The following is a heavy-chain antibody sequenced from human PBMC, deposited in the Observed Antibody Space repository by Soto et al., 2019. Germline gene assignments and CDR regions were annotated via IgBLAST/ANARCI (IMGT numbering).Heavy chain of an antibody. CDR2: IYYSGST. J-gene: IGHJ4*02. CDR3: ARPSPRVVSPWDY. V-gene: IGHV4-59*01. D-gene: IGHD3-3*01. Sequence: SETLSLTCIVSGGSIISYYWSWIRQPPGKGLEWIGHIYYSGSTNYNPSLKSRVTISVDTSKNHFSLKLSSVTAADTAVYYCARPSPRVVSPWDYWGQGTLVTVSS. CDR1: GGSIISYY.